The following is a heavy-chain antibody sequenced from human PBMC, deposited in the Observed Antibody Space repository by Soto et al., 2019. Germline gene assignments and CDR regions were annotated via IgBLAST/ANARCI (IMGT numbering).Heavy chain of an antibody. CDR3: AKSLYYYDSSPLDH. J-gene: IGHJ4*02. Sequence: AGSLRLSCAAAGFDFEDYAMHWVRQVPGKGLEWVSLTNSDGTDSYYMDSVKGRFTISRDNAKSTLYLQMDRLRPEDTALYFCAKSLYYYDSSPLDHWGQGTLVTVS. CDR2: TNSDGTDS. D-gene: IGHD3-22*01. CDR1: GFDFEDYA. V-gene: IGHV3-43D*04.